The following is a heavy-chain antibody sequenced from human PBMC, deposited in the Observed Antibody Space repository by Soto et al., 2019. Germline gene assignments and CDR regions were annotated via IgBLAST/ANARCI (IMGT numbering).Heavy chain of an antibody. CDR1: GFSFSSYG. CDR3: ARDKNWAFDY. D-gene: IGHD7-27*01. Sequence: GGSLRLSCAASGFSFSSYGMHWVRQAPGKGLEWVAMISYDGTDEYYADSVKGRFTISRDNAKYSVYLQMNSLRDEDMAVYYYARDKNWAFDYWGQGALVTVSS. J-gene: IGHJ4*02. V-gene: IGHV3-30*03. CDR2: ISYDGTDE.